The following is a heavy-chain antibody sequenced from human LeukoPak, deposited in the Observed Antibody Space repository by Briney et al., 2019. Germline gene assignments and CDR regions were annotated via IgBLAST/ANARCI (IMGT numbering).Heavy chain of an antibody. Sequence: GGSLRLSCATSGLTFSNYAMNWVRQAPGKGLAWVSYISSSGSTIYYADSVQGRFTISRDNAKNSLYLQMNSLRAEDTAVYYCARSRIAAAGLIFDYWGQGTLVTVSS. J-gene: IGHJ4*02. CDR2: ISSSGSTI. D-gene: IGHD6-13*01. CDR1: GLTFSNYA. V-gene: IGHV3-11*04. CDR3: ARSRIAAAGLIFDY.